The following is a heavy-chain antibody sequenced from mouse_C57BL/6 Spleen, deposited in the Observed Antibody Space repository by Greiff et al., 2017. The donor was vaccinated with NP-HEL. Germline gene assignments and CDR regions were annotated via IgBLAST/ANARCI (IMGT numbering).Heavy chain of an antibody. Sequence: QVQLQQSGAELVRPGASVKLSCKASGYTFTDYYINWVKQRPGQGLEWIARIYPGSGNTYYNEKFKGKATLTAEKSSSTAYMQLSSLTSEDSAVYFCARTTGTNYAMDYWGQGTSVTVSS. CDR1: GYTFTDYY. J-gene: IGHJ4*01. CDR2: IYPGSGNT. CDR3: ARTTGTNYAMDY. D-gene: IGHD4-1*02. V-gene: IGHV1-76*01.